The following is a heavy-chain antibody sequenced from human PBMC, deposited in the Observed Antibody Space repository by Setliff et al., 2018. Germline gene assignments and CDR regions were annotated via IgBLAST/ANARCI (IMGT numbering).Heavy chain of an antibody. CDR3: ARGKSYYYYMDV. CDR1: GNSISSDY. J-gene: IGHJ6*03. CDR2: IYTSGNT. V-gene: IGHV4-4*07. Sequence: PSETLSLTCTVSGNSISSDYWSWIRQPAGKGLEWIGRIYTSGNTNYNPSLKSRVTMSVDTSKKQLSLKLSSVTAADTAVYYCARGKSYYYYMDVWGKGTTVTVSS.